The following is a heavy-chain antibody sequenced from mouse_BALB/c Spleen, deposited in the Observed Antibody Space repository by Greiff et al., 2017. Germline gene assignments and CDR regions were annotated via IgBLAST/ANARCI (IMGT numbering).Heavy chain of an antibody. CDR2: INPSTGYT. V-gene: IGHV1-7*01. CDR1: GYTFTSYW. Sequence: QVQLQQSGAELAKPGASVKMSCKASGYTFTSYWMHWVKQRPGQGLEWIGYINPSTGYTEYNQKFKDKATLTADKSSSTAYMQLSSLTSEDSAVYYCARFYYDYDGSPDYWGQGTTLTVSS. D-gene: IGHD2-4*01. CDR3: ARFYYDYDGSPDY. J-gene: IGHJ2*01.